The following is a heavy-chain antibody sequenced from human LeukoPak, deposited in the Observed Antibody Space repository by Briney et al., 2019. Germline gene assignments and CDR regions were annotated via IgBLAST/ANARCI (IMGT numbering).Heavy chain of an antibody. V-gene: IGHV4-59*08. CDR1: GGSISSYY. CDR3: ARHNRRYCSGGSCYLYYYYYYMDV. J-gene: IGHJ6*03. D-gene: IGHD2-15*01. Sequence: PSETLSLTCTVPGGSISSYYWSWIRQRPGKGLEWMGYIYYSGSTNYNPSLKSRVTISVDTSKNQFSLKLSSVTAADTAVYYCARHNRRYCSGGSCYLYYYYYYMDVWGKGTTVTVSS. CDR2: IYYSGST.